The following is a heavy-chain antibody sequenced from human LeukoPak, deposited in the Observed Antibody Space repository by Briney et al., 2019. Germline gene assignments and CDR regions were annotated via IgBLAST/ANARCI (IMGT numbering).Heavy chain of an antibody. J-gene: IGHJ6*01. V-gene: IGHV3-66*01. Sequence: PGGSLRLSCAASGFTVSSNYMSWVRQAPGKGLEWVSVIYSGGSTYYAGSVKGRFTISRDNSKNTLYLQMNSLRAEDTAVYYCAKDRGYSYGWYYYYYYGMDVWGQGTTVTVSS. CDR3: AKDRGYSYGWYYYYYYGMDV. CDR1: GFTVSSNY. CDR2: IYSGGST. D-gene: IGHD5-18*01.